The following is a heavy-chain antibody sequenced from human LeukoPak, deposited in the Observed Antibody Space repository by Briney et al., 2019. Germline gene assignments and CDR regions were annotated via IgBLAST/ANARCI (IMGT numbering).Heavy chain of an antibody. Sequence: GGSLRLSCSASGFTFSSFAMFWVRQAPGKGLEYVSGISSDGGRTNYADSVKARFTISRDNSKNTLYLQMNSLRAEDTAVYYCAKDHDYYNSGPIWGQGTMVTVSS. CDR1: GFTFSSFA. J-gene: IGHJ3*02. V-gene: IGHV3-64*04. CDR3: AKDHDYYNSGPI. D-gene: IGHD3-10*01. CDR2: ISSDGGRT.